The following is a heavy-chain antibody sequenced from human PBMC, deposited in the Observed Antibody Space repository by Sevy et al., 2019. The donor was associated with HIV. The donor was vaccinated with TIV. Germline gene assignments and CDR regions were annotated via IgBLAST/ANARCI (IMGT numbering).Heavy chain of an antibody. D-gene: IGHD6-19*01. CDR2: IRNKANSHTT. Sequence: GGSLRLSCAASGFTFSDHYMDWVRQAPGKGLEWVGRIRNKANSHTTEYAASVKGRFTISRDDSKNSLYLQMNSLKTEETAVYYCARVTAVADLYFDYWGQGTLVTVSS. V-gene: IGHV3-72*01. CDR3: ARVTAVADLYFDY. J-gene: IGHJ4*02. CDR1: GFTFSDHY.